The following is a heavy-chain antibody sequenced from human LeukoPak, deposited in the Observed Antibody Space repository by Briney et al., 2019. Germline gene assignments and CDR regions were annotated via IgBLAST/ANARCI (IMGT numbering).Heavy chain of an antibody. CDR1: GFTFSESW. CDR2: IKQDGSKK. J-gene: IGHJ4*02. V-gene: IGHV3-7*01. Sequence: GGSLRLSCVGSGFTFSESWMAWVRQDPGKGLEGVANIKQDGSKKEYVDSVKGRFTISRDNAKNSLYLQMNSPRAEDRGVYSCGRGLGWLVDYWGQGTLVTVSS. D-gene: IGHD5-24*01. CDR3: GRGLGWLVDY.